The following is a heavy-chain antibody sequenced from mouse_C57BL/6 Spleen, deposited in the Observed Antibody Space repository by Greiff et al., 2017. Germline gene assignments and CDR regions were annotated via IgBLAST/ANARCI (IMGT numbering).Heavy chain of an antibody. CDR3: ARHNYSTPRFAY. V-gene: IGHV5-9*01. D-gene: IGHD2-5*01. J-gene: IGHJ3*01. CDR1: GFTFSSYT. CDR2: ISGGGGNT. Sequence: DVMLVESGGGLVKPGGSLKLSCAASGFTFSSYTMSWVRQTPEKRLEWVATISGGGGNTYYPDSVKGRFTISRDNAKNTLYLQMSSLRSEDTALYYCARHNYSTPRFAYWGQGTLVTVSA.